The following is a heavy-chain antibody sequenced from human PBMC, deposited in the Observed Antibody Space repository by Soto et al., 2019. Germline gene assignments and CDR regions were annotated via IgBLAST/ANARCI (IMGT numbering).Heavy chain of an antibody. J-gene: IGHJ4*02. CDR2: ISYDGSNK. CDR3: ARVTNGRWRPLDY. CDR1: GFTFSSYA. V-gene: IGHV3-30-3*01. D-gene: IGHD2-21*02. Sequence: QVQLVESGGGVVQPGRSLRLSCAASGFTFSSYAMHWVRQAPGKGLEWVAVISYDGSNKYYADSVKGRFTISRDNSKNTLYLQMNSLRAEDTAVYYCARVTNGRWRPLDYWGQGTLVTVSS.